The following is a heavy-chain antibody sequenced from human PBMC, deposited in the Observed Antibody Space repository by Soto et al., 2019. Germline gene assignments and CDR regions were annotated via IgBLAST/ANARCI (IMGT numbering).Heavy chain of an antibody. D-gene: IGHD3-3*01. V-gene: IGHV1-18*01. CDR3: ARDLGGITIFDTPLWYGMDV. CDR1: GYTFTSYG. J-gene: IGHJ6*02. CDR2: ISAYNGNT. Sequence: GASVKVSCKASGYTFTSYGISWVRQAPGQGLEWMGWISAYNGNTNYAQKLQGRVTMTTDTSTSTAYMELRSLRSDDTAVYYCARDLGGITIFDTPLWYGMDVWGQATTVTVSS.